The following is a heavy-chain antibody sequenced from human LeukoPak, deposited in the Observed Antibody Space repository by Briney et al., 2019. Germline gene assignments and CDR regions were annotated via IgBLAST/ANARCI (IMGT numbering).Heavy chain of an antibody. CDR1: GYSINNYW. CDR2: IYPADSDI. D-gene: IGHD1-7*01. V-gene: IGHV5-51*01. Sequence: GESLKISCKGSGYSINNYWIGWVRQMPGKGLEWMGIIYPADSDIRYSPSFQGQVTISADKSISTAYPQWSSLKASDTAMYYCARREGITGTTKWFDPWGQGTLVTVSS. J-gene: IGHJ5*02. CDR3: ARREGITGTTKWFDP.